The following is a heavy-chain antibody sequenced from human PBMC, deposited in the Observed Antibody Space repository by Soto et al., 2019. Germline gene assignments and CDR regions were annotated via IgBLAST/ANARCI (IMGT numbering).Heavy chain of an antibody. V-gene: IGHV1-2*04. CDR1: GYSFTHPH. J-gene: IGHJ6*02. CDR2: INPKSGGT. Sequence: GASVKVSCKASGYSFTHPHIHWVRQGPGPRLEWLGRINPKSGGTSTAQKFQGWVTMTTDTSISTASMELTRLTSDDTAIYYCARGDSTDCSNGVCSFFYNHDMDVWGQGTTVTVSS. D-gene: IGHD2-8*01. CDR3: ARGDSTDCSNGVCSFFYNHDMDV.